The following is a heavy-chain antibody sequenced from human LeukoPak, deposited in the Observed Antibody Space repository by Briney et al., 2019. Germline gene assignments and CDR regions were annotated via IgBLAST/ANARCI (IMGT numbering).Heavy chain of an antibody. CDR2: IYYSGST. D-gene: IGHD1-20*01. Sequence: SETLSLTCAVSGGSISSNSYYWGWIRQPPGKGLEWIGSIYYSGSTYYNPSLKSRVTISVDTSKNQFSLKLNSVTAADTAVYYCARVRYNWNRDFDYWGQGTLVTVSS. V-gene: IGHV4-39*01. J-gene: IGHJ4*02. CDR3: ARVRYNWNRDFDY. CDR1: GGSISSNSYY.